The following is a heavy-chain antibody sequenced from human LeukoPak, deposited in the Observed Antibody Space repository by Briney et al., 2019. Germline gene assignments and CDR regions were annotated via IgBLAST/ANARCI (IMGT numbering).Heavy chain of an antibody. J-gene: IGHJ5*02. V-gene: IGHV4-34*01. CDR3: ARGLTDSSSWYSWYNNWFDP. CDR2: INHSGST. CDR1: GGSFSGYY. D-gene: IGHD6-13*01. Sequence: SETLSLTCAVYGGSFSGYYWSWIRQPPGKGLEWIGEINHSGSTNYNPSLKSRVTISVDTPKNQFSLKLSSVTAADTAVHYCARGLTDSSSWYSWYNNWFDPWGQGTLVTVSS.